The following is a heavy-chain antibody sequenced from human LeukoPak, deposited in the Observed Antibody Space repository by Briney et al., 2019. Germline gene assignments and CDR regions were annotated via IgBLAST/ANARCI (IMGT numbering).Heavy chain of an antibody. J-gene: IGHJ4*02. Sequence: SETLSLTCAVYGGSFSGYYWSWIRQPPGKGLEWIGEINHSGSTNYNPSLKSRVTISVDTSKNQFSLKLSSVTAADTAVYYCARGRVSSSWYFRGHYFDYWGQGTLVTVS. V-gene: IGHV4-34*01. CDR3: ARGRVSSSWYFRGHYFDY. CDR2: INHSGST. D-gene: IGHD6-13*01. CDR1: GGSFSGYY.